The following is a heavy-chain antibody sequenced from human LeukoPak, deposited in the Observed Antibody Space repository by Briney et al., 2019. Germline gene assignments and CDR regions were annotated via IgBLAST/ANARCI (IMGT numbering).Heavy chain of an antibody. Sequence: GGSLRLSCAASGFTFSSYAMSWVRQAPGKGLEWVSVISGSGGSTYYADSVKGRFTISRDNSKNTLYLQMNSLRAEDTAVYYCAKGRRLYGDYTSFDYWGQGTLVTVSS. V-gene: IGHV3-23*01. D-gene: IGHD4-17*01. J-gene: IGHJ4*02. CDR3: AKGRRLYGDYTSFDY. CDR2: ISGSGGST. CDR1: GFTFSSYA.